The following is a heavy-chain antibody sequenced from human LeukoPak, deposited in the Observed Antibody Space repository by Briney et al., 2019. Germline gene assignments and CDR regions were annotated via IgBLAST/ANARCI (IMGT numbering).Heavy chain of an antibody. CDR2: ISGSGGTT. CDR3: AKGPVAVAGYYFDH. V-gene: IGHV3-23*01. Sequence: GSLRLSFAASGFPFSSYAMSWVRPAPGKGLEWVSSISGSGGTTYYADSVKGRFTISRDNPNNTLDLQMNSLTAEDTAVYYCAKGPVAVAGYYFDHWGQGTLVTVSS. CDR1: GFPFSSYA. J-gene: IGHJ4*02. D-gene: IGHD6-19*01.